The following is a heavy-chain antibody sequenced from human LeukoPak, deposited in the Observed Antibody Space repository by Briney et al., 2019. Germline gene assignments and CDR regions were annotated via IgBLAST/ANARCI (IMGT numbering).Heavy chain of an antibody. CDR2: IYYSGST. D-gene: IGHD6-19*01. J-gene: IGHJ4*02. CDR3: ARDGARVAVFFDY. V-gene: IGHV4-59*01. Sequence: SETLSLTCTVSGGSISTFYWSWLRQPPGKGLEWIGYIYYSGSTNYNPSLKSRGTITVEKSKNQFSLMLSSVTAADTAVYYCARDGARVAVFFDYWGQGSLVTVSS. CDR1: GGSISTFY.